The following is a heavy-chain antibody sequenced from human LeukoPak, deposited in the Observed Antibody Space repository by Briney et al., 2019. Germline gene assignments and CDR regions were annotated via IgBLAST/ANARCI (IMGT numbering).Heavy chain of an antibody. Sequence: SETLSLTCTVSGGSISSGSYYWNWFRQPAGKGLEWIGRFYSGSMDYNPSLKSRVTISVDTSKNQFFLKLSSVTAADTAVYYCARVAPAVVVPAAAMWFDPWGQGTLVTVSS. D-gene: IGHD2-2*01. J-gene: IGHJ5*02. CDR1: GGSISSGSYY. CDR2: FYSGSM. CDR3: ARVAPAVVVPAAAMWFDP. V-gene: IGHV4-61*10.